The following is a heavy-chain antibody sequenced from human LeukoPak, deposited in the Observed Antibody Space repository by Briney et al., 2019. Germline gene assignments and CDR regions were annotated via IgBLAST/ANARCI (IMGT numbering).Heavy chain of an antibody. D-gene: IGHD3-10*01. V-gene: IGHV3-23*01. CDR3: AKEHWGAIRGEFDY. CDR2: MSGSGGST. CDR1: GFTFSSYA. J-gene: IGHJ4*02. Sequence: PGRSLRLSCAASGFTFSSYAMSWVRQAPGKGLEWVSAMSGSGGSTYYTDSGKGRLTISRHNSKNTLNQQMNSLRAEDTAVYFCAKEHWGAIRGEFDYWGQGILVTVSS.